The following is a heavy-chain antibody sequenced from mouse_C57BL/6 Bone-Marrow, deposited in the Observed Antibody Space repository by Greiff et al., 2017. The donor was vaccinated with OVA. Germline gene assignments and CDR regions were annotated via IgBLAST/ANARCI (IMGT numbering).Heavy chain of an antibody. J-gene: IGHJ2*01. CDR3: ARSPPPYGYDWGYYFDY. D-gene: IGHD2-2*01. Sequence: EVQLQQSGPELVKPGASVKIPCKASGYTFTDYNMDWVKQSHGKSLEWIGDINPNNGGTIYNQKFKGKATLTVDKSSSTAYMELRSLTSEDTAVYYCARSPPPYGYDWGYYFDYWGQGTTLTVSS. V-gene: IGHV1-18*01. CDR1: GYTFTDYN. CDR2: INPNNGGT.